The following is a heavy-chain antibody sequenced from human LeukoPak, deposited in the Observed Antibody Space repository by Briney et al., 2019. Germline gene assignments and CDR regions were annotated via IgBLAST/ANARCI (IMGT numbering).Heavy chain of an antibody. D-gene: IGHD3-9*01. V-gene: IGHV4-59*01. CDR3: ARDPTTYDYDILTGYSY. J-gene: IGHJ4*02. Sequence: SESLSLTRTVSGGSISSYYWSWIRQPPGKGLGWVGYIYYRGSTNYNPSLKSRVTISVDTSKNQFSLKLSSVTAADTAVYYCARDPTTYDYDILTGYSYWGQGTLVTVSS. CDR1: GGSISSYY. CDR2: IYYRGST.